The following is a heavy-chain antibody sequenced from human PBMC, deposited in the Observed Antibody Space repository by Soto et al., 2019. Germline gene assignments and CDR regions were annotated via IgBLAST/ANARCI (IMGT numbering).Heavy chain of an antibody. CDR3: ARRGYDFWSGYPASNWFDP. V-gene: IGHV4-39*01. J-gene: IGHJ5*02. CDR1: GGSISSSSYY. D-gene: IGHD3-3*01. Sequence: SETLSLTCTVSGGSISSSSYYWGWIRQPPGKGLEWIGSIYYSGSTYYNPSLKSRVTISVDTSKNQFSLKLSSVTAADTAVYYCARRGYDFWSGYPASNWFDPWGQGTLVTVSS. CDR2: IYYSGST.